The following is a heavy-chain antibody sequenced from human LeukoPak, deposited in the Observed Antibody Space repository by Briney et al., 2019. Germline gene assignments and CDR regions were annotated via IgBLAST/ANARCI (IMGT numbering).Heavy chain of an antibody. Sequence: GGSLRLSCAASGFTFSNYWMVWFRQAPGKGLEWLGNIRQDGEEENYLDSVKGRFTFSRDNAKNSLYLQMDSLRAEDTAVYYCARGTLAAPGADYWGQGTLVRVSS. D-gene: IGHD6-13*01. CDR2: IRQDGEEE. CDR1: GFTFSNYW. J-gene: IGHJ4*02. V-gene: IGHV3-7*01. CDR3: ARGTLAAPGADY.